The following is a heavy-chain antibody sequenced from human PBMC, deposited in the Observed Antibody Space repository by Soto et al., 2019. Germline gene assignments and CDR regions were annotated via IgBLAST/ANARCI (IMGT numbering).Heavy chain of an antibody. V-gene: IGHV3-64D*06. CDR1: GFILSESA. CDR3: VKQAHGLDGVAFDY. J-gene: IGHJ4*02. Sequence: XGSLRLSCSAAGFILSESAQYWVSQVPGKGLEAISAVSTSGRSTYYADSVKDRFTISRDNSKNTLFLQMGSLRPEDTAIYYCVKQAHGLDGVAFDYWGQGTQVTVSS. CDR2: VSTSGRST. D-gene: IGHD2-15*01.